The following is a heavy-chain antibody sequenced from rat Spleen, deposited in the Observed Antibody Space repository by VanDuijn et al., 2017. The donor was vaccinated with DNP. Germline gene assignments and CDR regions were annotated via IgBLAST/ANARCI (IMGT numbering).Heavy chain of an antibody. J-gene: IGHJ3*01. V-gene: IGHV5-22*01. Sequence: EVQLVESGGGLVQPGRSLKLSCAASGFTFSDYYMAWVGQAPTKGLEWVAYIGNDGCHTYYGDSVKGRFTISRDNAKSTLYLQMNSLRSEDMATYYCARHDYSGWFGYWRQGTLVTVSS. CDR2: IGNDGCHT. CDR1: GFTFSDYY. D-gene: IGHD1-1*01. CDR3: ARHDYSGWFGY.